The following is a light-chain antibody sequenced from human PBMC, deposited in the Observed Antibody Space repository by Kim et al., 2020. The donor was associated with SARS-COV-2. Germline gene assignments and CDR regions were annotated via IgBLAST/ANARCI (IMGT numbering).Light chain of an antibody. V-gene: IGLV1-51*01. CDR1: RSNLGKNY. CDR3: SAWDDSLTAVL. Sequence: GQKVTISCSGSRSNLGKNYVSWYQHLPGTAPTLLIYDDNKRPSGIPARFSGSKSGTSATLAITGLQTGDEADYYCSAWDDSLTAVLFGGGTKVTVL. J-gene: IGLJ2*01. CDR2: DDN.